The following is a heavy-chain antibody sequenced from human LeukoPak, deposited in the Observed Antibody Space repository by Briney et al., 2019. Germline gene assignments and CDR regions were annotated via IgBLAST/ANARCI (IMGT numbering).Heavy chain of an antibody. CDR1: GFAFSSYV. CDR3: AKGLYYGPGSDYFDY. V-gene: IGHV3-30*18. J-gene: IGHJ4*02. CDR2: ISYDGSIK. D-gene: IGHD3-10*01. Sequence: GGSLRLSCAASGFAFSSYVIHWVRQAPGKGLEWVAGISYDGSIKYYADSVKGRFTISRDNSKNTLSLQMNSLRADDTAVYFCAKGLYYGPGSDYFDYWGQGTLVTVSS.